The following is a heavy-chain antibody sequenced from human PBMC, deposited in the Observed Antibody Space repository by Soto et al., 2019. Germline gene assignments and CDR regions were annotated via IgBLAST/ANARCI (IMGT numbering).Heavy chain of an antibody. D-gene: IGHD3-22*01. CDR2: IIPIFGTA. V-gene: IGHV1-69*13. J-gene: IGHJ6*02. CDR3: ARERPYYYDSSGYPSPAYYYYGMDF. Sequence: SVKVSCKASGGTFSSYAISWVRQAPGQGLEWMGGIIPIFGTANYAQKFQGRVTITADESTSTAYMELSSLRSEDTAVYYCARERPYYYDSSGYPSPAYYYYGMDFWGQGTTVTVSS. CDR1: GGTFSSYA.